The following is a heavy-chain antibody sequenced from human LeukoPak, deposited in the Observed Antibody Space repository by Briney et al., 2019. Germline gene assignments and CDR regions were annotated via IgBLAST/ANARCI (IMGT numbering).Heavy chain of an antibody. J-gene: IGHJ6*03. Sequence: ASVKVSCKASGYTFTSYAMNWVRQAPGQGLEWMGWINANTGNPTYAQGFTGRFVFSLDTSVSTAYLQISSLKAEDTAVYYCARDFYRNSSSWYLFSNYYYYMDVWGKGTTVTVSS. CDR3: ARDFYRNSSSWYLFSNYYYYMDV. V-gene: IGHV7-4-1*02. D-gene: IGHD6-13*01. CDR1: GYTFTSYA. CDR2: INANTGNP.